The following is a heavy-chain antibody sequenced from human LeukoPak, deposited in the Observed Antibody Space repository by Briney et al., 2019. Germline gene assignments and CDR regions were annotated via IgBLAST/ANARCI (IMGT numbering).Heavy chain of an antibody. CDR2: INHSGST. CDR3: ARVTGGRYCSTTSCYMRGWFDP. J-gene: IGHJ5*02. V-gene: IGHV4-34*01. D-gene: IGHD2-2*02. CDR1: GGSFSSYY. Sequence: SETLSLTCAVYGGSFSSYYWTWIRQPPGKGLEWIGEINHSGSTNYNPSLKSRVTMSVDTSKNQFSLKLTSVTAADTAVYYCARVTGGRYCSTTSCYMRGWFDPWGQGTLVTVSS.